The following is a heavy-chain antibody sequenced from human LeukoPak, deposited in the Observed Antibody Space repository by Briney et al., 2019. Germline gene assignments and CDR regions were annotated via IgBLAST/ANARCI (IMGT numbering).Heavy chain of an antibody. D-gene: IGHD2-21*01. CDR1: GFTLSRYC. V-gene: IGHV3-30*02. Sequence: GGSLRLSCAASGFTLSRYCMNWVRQSPGKGLELVAFVRYDGRDKFYADSVKGRFIVSKDNSRTTLQLQMNSLRSEDTAVYFCARGGARDIWYFAYWGQGIRVTVSS. CDR2: VRYDGRDK. J-gene: IGHJ4*02. CDR3: ARGGARDIWYFAY.